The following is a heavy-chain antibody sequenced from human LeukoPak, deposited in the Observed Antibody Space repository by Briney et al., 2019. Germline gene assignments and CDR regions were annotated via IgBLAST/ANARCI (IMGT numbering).Heavy chain of an antibody. Sequence: GGSLRLSCAASGFTFSSYSMNWVCQAPGKGLEWVSSISSSSSYIYYADSVKGRFTISRDNAKNSLYLQMNSLRAEDTAVYYCAREGYSSSPNDAFDIWGQGTMVTVSS. J-gene: IGHJ3*02. CDR3: AREGYSSSPNDAFDI. V-gene: IGHV3-21*01. D-gene: IGHD6-6*01. CDR2: ISSSSSYI. CDR1: GFTFSSYS.